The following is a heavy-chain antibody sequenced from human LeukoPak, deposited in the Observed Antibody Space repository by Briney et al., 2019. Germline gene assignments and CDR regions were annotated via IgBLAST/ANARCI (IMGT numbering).Heavy chain of an antibody. CDR3: TRERGDGSGILFDY. J-gene: IGHJ4*02. CDR2: IRSKAYGGTT. CDR1: GFTFDDYA. V-gene: IGHV3-49*03. D-gene: IGHD3-10*01. Sequence: HPGGSLRLSCAASGFTFDDYAMSWFRQAPGKGLEWVGFIRSKAYGGTTEYAASVKGRFTISRDDSKSIAYLQMNSLKTEDTAVYYCTRERGDGSGILFDYWGQGTLVTVSS.